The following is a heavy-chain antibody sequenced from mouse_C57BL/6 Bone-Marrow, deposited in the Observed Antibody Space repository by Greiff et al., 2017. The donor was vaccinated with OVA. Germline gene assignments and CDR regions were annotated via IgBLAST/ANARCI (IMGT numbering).Heavy chain of an antibody. CDR2: IRSKSNNYAT. CDR3: VRPLYGNYYAMDY. CDR1: GFSFNTYA. J-gene: IGHJ4*01. V-gene: IGHV10-1*01. Sequence: EVKVEESGGGLVQPKGSLKLSCAASGFSFNTYAMNWVRQAPGKGLEWVARIRSKSNNYATYYADSVKDRFTISRDDSESMLYLQMNNLKTEDTAMYYCVRPLYGNYYAMDYWGQGTSVTVSS. D-gene: IGHD2-1*01.